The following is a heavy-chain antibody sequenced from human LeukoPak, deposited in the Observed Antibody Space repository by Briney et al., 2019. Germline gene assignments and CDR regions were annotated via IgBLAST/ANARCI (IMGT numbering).Heavy chain of an antibody. CDR3: ARDSGRFDVFDI. CDR2: INRNSGGT. V-gene: IGHV1-2*02. Sequence: ASVKVSCKASGYTFTSYYVHWVRQAPGQGLEWMGWINRNSGGTNRAQKFQVRVTMTRDTSISTVYMELSRLTSDDTAVYYCARDSGRFDVFDIWGQGTMVTVSS. CDR1: GYTFTSYY. J-gene: IGHJ3*02. D-gene: IGHD3-10*01.